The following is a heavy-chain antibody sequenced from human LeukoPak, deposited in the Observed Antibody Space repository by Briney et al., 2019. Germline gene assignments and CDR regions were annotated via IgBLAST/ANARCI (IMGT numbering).Heavy chain of an antibody. Sequence: GGSLRLSCAASGFMFSSNWMSWVRLAPGKGLEWVANIKEDGTETYYVDSVKGRFTISRDNAKNSLYLQMNSLRVQDTAVYYCAKEGRSLQTYWGQGTLVTVSS. V-gene: IGHV3-7*03. D-gene: IGHD5-24*01. J-gene: IGHJ4*02. CDR2: IKEDGTET. CDR1: GFMFSSNW. CDR3: AKEGRSLQTY.